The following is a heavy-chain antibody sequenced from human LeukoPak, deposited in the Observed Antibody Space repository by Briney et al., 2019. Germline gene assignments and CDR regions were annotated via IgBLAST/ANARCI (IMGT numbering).Heavy chain of an antibody. V-gene: IGHV4-4*09. Sequence: SETLSLTCTVSGVSINTYYASWIRQAPGKGLESIGFIYNGGNTNYNPSLKSRATISVDTSNNQFSLRLTSVTAADTAMYYCAAGPWELDFWGQGTLVTVSS. CDR3: AAGPWELDF. J-gene: IGHJ4*02. CDR2: IYNGGNT. D-gene: IGHD1-26*01. CDR1: GVSINTYY.